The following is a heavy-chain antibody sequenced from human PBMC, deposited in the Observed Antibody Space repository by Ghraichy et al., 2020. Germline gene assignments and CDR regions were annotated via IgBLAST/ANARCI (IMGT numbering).Heavy chain of an antibody. D-gene: IGHD3-3*01. CDR2: ISSSSSYI. CDR1: GFTFSSYR. V-gene: IGHV3-21*01. Sequence: GGSLRLSCAASGFTFSSYRMHWVRQAPGKGLEWVSSISSSSSYIYYADSVKGRFTISRDNAKNSLYLQMNSLRAEDTAVYYCARARPSEGITFLGAVQGFDNWGQGTMVTVSS. J-gene: IGHJ3*02. CDR3: ARARPSEGITFLGAVQGFDN.